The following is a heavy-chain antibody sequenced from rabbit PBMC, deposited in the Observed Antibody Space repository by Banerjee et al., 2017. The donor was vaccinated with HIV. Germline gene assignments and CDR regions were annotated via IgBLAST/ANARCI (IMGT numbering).Heavy chain of an antibody. CDR2: INTGSGSA. V-gene: IGHV1S43*01. J-gene: IGHJ4*01. D-gene: IGHD2-1*01. CDR3: ARYGYDGYDDYGYFSS. Sequence: VRQAPGKGLEWIGCINTGSGSAYYANWVISRFTISRSTSLNTVDLKMTSLTAADTATYFCARYGYDGYDDYGYFSSWGPGTLVTVS.